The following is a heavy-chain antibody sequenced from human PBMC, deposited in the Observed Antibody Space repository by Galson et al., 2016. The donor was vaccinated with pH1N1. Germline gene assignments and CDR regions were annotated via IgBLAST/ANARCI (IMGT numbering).Heavy chain of an antibody. CDR2: IYYSGST. V-gene: IGHV4-39*01. D-gene: IGHD3-10*01. CDR1: GGSISSSSYY. Sequence: SETLSLTCTVSGGSISSSSYYWDWIRQPPGKGLEWIGSIYYSGSTYYNPSLKSRVTISVDTSKNQFSLKLSSVTAADTAVYYCARRGIGEFLYYSDYWGQGTLVTVSS. CDR3: ARRGIGEFLYYSDY. J-gene: IGHJ4*02.